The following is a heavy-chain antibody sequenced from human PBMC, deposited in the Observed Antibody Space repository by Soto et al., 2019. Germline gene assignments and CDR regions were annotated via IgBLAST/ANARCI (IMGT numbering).Heavy chain of an antibody. CDR2: TYYKSKWYN. CDR1: GGSVSSNSAA. Sequence: PSQTLSLTCAMSGGSVSSNSAAWNWIRQSPSRGLEWLGRTYYKSKWYNDYAVSVKSRITINPDTSKNRFSLQLNSVSPEDTAVYYCTTKVHHHPNWLHPRGQAILVTVS. CDR3: TTKVHHHPNWLHP. J-gene: IGHJ5*02. V-gene: IGHV6-1*01.